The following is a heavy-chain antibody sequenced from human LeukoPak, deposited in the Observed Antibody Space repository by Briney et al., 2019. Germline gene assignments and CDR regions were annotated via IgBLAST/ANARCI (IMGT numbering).Heavy chain of an antibody. V-gene: IGHV5-51*01. J-gene: IGHJ6*02. CDR1: GYSFTSYW. CDR3: ASLIAAAGGNYYGMDV. CDR2: IYPGDSDT. Sequence: GESLKISCKGSGYSFTSYWIGWVRQMPGKGLEWMGIIYPGDSDTRYSPSFQGQVTISADKSISTAYLQWSSLKASDTAMYYCASLIAAAGGNYYGMDVWGQGTTVTVSS. D-gene: IGHD6-13*01.